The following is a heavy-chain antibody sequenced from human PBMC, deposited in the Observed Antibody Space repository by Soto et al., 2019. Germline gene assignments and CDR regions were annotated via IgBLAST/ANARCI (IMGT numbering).Heavy chain of an antibody. CDR1: GLTLGAHW. J-gene: IGHJ6*02. CDR3: ARAECCSPNRLTAYYSYGLDV. CDR2: INTAGSTK. V-gene: IGHV3-48*03. D-gene: IGHD3-10*02. Sequence: GSPIRCCRVPGLTLGAHWTHLVSTAAGQGLEGVSYINTAGSTKYYAESVKGRFTISRDNARNSLFLQMNSLRAEDTAVYYCARAECCSPNRLTAYYSYGLDVWGQGNKV.